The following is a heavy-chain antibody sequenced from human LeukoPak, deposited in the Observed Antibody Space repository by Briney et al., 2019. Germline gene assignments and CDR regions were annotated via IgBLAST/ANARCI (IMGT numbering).Heavy chain of an antibody. CDR2: IYTSGST. D-gene: IGHD6-6*01. J-gene: IGHJ6*02. V-gene: IGHV4-39*07. CDR1: GGSISSSSYY. Sequence: SETLSLTCTVSGGSISSSSYYWGWIRQPPGKGLEWIGRIYTSGSTNYNPSLKSRVTMSVDTSKNQFSLKLSSATAADTAVYYCARDWYEQLVLGYYYGMDVWGQGTTVTVSS. CDR3: ARDWYEQLVLGYYYGMDV.